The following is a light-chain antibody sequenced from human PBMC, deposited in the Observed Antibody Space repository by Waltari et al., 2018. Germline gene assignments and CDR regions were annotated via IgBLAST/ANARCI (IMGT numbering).Light chain of an antibody. V-gene: IGLV2-14*03. CDR3: YSYTNTNTIV. J-gene: IGLJ2*01. CDR2: DVS. CDR1: SNDLGVYNY. Sequence: QSALTQPASVSGSPGQSIPISCTGTSNDLGVYNYVSWSQHLPGKAPKLIIYDVSRWPSGVSNRFSGSKSGNTASLTISGLQAEDEADYYCYSYTNTNTIVFGGGTKVTVL.